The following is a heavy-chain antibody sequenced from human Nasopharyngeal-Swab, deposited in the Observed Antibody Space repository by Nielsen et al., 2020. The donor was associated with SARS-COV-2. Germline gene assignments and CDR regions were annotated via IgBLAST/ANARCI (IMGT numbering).Heavy chain of an antibody. CDR1: GFTFSSYA. CDR3: ARDLRFEDTARAGYFDL. D-gene: IGHD5-18*01. V-gene: IGHV3-30-3*01. Sequence: GESLKISCAASGFTFSSYAMHWVRQAPGKGLEWVAVISYDGSNKYYADSEKGRFTISRDNSKNTLYLQMNSLRAEDTAVYYCARDLRFEDTARAGYFDLWGRGTLVTVSS. J-gene: IGHJ2*01. CDR2: ISYDGSNK.